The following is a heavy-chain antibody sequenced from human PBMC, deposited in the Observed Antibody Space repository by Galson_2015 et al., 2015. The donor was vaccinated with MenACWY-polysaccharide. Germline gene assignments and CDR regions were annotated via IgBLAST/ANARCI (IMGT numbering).Heavy chain of an antibody. D-gene: IGHD2-2*01. CDR2: ISGSGGTT. CDR1: GFTFSSYA. J-gene: IGHJ6*02. V-gene: IGHV3-23*01. Sequence: CLRLSCAASGFTFSSYAMSWVRQAPGKGLEWVAAISGSGGTTYYADSVKGRFTISRDNSKNMVYLQMNSLRAEDTAVYYSLVVPGGNYRAMDVWGQGTTVTVSS. CDR3: LVVPGGNYRAMDV.